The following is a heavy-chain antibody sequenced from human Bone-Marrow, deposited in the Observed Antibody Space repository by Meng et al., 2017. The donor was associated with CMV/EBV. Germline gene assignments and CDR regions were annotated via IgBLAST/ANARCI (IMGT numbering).Heavy chain of an antibody. J-gene: IGHJ4*02. CDR1: GFTFSSYA. V-gene: IGHV3-23*01. Sequence: GGSLRLSCAASGFTFSSYAMSWVRQAPGKGLEWVSAISGSGGSTYYADSVKGRFTIPRDNSKNTLYLQMNSLRAEDTAVYYCAKSPLRFLEWLSSFDYWGQGTLVTVSS. CDR3: AKSPLRFLEWLSSFDY. CDR2: ISGSGGST. D-gene: IGHD3-3*01.